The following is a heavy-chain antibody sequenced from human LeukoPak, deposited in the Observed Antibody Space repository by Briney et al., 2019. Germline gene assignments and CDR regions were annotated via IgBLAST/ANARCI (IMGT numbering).Heavy chain of an antibody. CDR1: GGTFSSYA. CDR2: IIPIFGTA. D-gene: IGHD3-10*01. J-gene: IGHJ6*03. Sequence: WVKVSCKASGGTFSSYAISWVRQAPGEGLEWMGGIIPIFGTANYAQKFQGRVTITTDESTSTAYMELSSLRSEDTAVYYCARRTMVRGVPSYYMDVWGKGTTVTVSS. V-gene: IGHV1-69*05. CDR3: ARRTMVRGVPSYYMDV.